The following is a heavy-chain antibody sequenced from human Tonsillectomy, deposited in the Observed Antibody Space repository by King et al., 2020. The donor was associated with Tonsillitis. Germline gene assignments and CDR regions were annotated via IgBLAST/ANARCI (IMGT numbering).Heavy chain of an antibody. Sequence: QLVQSGAEVKKPGSSVKVSCKASGGTFSTYAINWVRQAPGQGLEWMGGIIPIFVTANYAQDFQDKVTITADESTSTAYMELLSLRSEDTAVYYCAGSGTYHDAFDIWVQGTMVTVSS. CDR3: AGSGTYHDAFDI. V-gene: IGHV1-69*12. J-gene: IGHJ3*02. D-gene: IGHD3-10*01. CDR2: IIPIFVTA. CDR1: GGTFSTYA.